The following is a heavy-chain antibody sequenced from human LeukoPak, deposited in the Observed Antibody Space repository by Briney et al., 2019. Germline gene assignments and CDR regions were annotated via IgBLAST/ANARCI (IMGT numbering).Heavy chain of an antibody. CDR2: IRSKAYGGTT. D-gene: IGHD5-24*01. J-gene: IGHJ5*02. CDR1: GFTFGDYA. Sequence: GGSLRLSCTTSGFTFGDYAMTWVRQAPGRGLEWVGFIRSKAYGGTTEYAASVKGRFTVSRDDSKSIAYLQMNSLETEDTAIYYCTRDEDGSTWGQGTLVTASS. V-gene: IGHV3-49*04. CDR3: TRDEDGST.